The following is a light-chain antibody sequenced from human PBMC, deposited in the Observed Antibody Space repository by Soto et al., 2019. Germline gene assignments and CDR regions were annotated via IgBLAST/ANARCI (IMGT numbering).Light chain of an antibody. V-gene: IGKV3-11*01. CDR1: QSVNSN. CDR2: DAS. CDR3: QQSRDWPLT. J-gene: IGKJ4*01. Sequence: EIVLTQSPGTLSLSPGERATLSCRASQSVNSNLAWYQQKPGQAPRLLIYDASNRATGIPVRFSGSGSGTDFTLTIISLEPEDFAVYYCQQSRDWPLTFGGGTKVEIK.